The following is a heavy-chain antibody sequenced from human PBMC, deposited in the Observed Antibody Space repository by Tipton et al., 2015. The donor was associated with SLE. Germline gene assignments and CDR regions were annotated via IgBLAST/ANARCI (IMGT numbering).Heavy chain of an antibody. CDR3: ARVSSAMGYFDL. V-gene: IGHV4-34*01. J-gene: IGHJ2*01. CDR2: INHSGST. D-gene: IGHD6-19*01. Sequence: LSLTCAVYGGSFSGYYWSWIRQPPGKGLECIGEINHSGSTNYNPSLKSRVTISVDTSKNQFSLKLSSVTAADTAVYYCARVSSAMGYFDLWGRGTLVTVSS. CDR1: GGSFSGYY.